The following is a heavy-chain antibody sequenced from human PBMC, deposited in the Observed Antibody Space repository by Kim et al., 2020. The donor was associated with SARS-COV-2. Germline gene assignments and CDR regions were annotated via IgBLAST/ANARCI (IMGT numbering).Heavy chain of an antibody. CDR3: ARERSGYYDSSGYYYFDY. J-gene: IGHJ4*02. Sequence: NGRFTISRDNAKNSLYLQMNSLSGEDTAVYYCARERSGYYDSSGYYYFDYWGQGTLVTVSS. V-gene: IGHV3-48*03. D-gene: IGHD3-22*01.